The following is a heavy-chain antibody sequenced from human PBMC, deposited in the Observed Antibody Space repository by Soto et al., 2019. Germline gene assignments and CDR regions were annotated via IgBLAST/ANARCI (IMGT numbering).Heavy chain of an antibody. Sequence: QLVQSGAEVKKPEPSLKVSCKASGYIFTSYDINWVRHSTGQALEWMGWMNPKSGNTGYAQKVQGRDTMTTNTSISTAYMELSSLRSEDTAVYCCARERKGMDVWGQGATVTVSS. V-gene: IGHV1-8*01. CDR1: GYIFTSYD. CDR3: ARERKGMDV. J-gene: IGHJ6*02. CDR2: MNPKSGNT.